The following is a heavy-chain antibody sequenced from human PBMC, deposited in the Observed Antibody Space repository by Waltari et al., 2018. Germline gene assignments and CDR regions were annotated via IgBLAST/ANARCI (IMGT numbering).Heavy chain of an antibody. V-gene: IGHV1-69*10. CDR2: IIPILGIA. Sequence: QVQLVQSGAEVKKPGSSVKVSCKASGGTFSSYAISWVRPAPGQGLEWMGGIIPILGIANYAQKFQGRVTINADKSTSTAYMELSSLRSEDTAVYYCARCYYYDSSGSFYYFDYWGQGTLVTVSS. J-gene: IGHJ4*02. CDR1: GGTFSSYA. CDR3: ARCYYYDSSGSFYYFDY. D-gene: IGHD3-22*01.